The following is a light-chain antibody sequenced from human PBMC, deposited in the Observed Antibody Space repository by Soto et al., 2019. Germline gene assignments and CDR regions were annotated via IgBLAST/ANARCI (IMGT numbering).Light chain of an antibody. CDR2: CAS. CDR1: QSVISGY. CDR3: NQFGSPIT. J-gene: IGKJ5*01. V-gene: IGKV3-20*01. Sequence: EIVLTQSPGTLSLSPGERATLSCRASQSVISGYLAWYQQKPGQAPRLLIYCASCRATGIPDRFSGSGSETDFSLTISRLEPEDFAVYYYNQFGSPITFGRGTRLEIK.